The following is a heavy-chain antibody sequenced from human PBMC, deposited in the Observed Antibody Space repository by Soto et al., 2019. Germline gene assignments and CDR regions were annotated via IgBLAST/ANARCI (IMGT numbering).Heavy chain of an antibody. CDR1: GYTFSRYS. CDR3: ARDHAGSGWFRFDY. J-gene: IGHJ4*02. D-gene: IGHD6-19*01. V-gene: IGHV1-18*01. CDR2: ISAYNGDT. Sequence: QVQLVQSGAEVKKPGASVKVSCKASGYTFSRYSISWVRQAPGQGLEWMGWISAYNGDTNYAQKLQGRVTLTTDTSTSTAYMELRSLRSDDTAIYYCARDHAGSGWFRFDYWGQRTLVTVSS.